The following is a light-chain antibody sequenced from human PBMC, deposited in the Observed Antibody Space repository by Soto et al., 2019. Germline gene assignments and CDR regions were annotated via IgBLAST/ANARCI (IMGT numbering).Light chain of an antibody. Sequence: QSVLTQPASVSGSPGQSITISCTGTSRDVGGYNYVSWHQQHPGKAPKVIITEVSNRPSGVSNRFSGSKSGNTASLTISGLQAEDEADYYCSSYISSSTFVVFGGWTKLTVI. J-gene: IGLJ2*01. V-gene: IGLV2-14*01. CDR3: SSYISSSTFVV. CDR2: EVS. CDR1: SRDVGGYNY.